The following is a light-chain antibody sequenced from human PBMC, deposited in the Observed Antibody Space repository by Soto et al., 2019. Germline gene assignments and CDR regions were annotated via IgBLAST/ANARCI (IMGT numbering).Light chain of an antibody. J-gene: IGKJ5*01. CDR1: QRVSSY. V-gene: IGKV3-11*01. CDR3: QQRSNWPIT. CDR2: DAS. Sequence: EIVLTQSPATLSLSPGERATLSCRASQRVSSYLAWYKQKPGQAPRLLIYDASKRATGIPARFSGSRTETNFTLTISSLEPEDFAVYYCQQRSNWPITFGQGTRLEIK.